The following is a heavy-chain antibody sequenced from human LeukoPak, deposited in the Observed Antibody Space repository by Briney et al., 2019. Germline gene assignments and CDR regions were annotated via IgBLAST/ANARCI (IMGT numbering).Heavy chain of an antibody. J-gene: IGHJ4*02. CDR2: INHSGST. CDR3: ARSSGRGI. D-gene: IGHD3-22*01. V-gene: IGHV4-34*01. Sequence: PSETLSLTCAVYGRSFSGYYWSWIRQPPGKGLEWIGEINHSGSTNYNPSLKSRVTISVDTSKNQFSLKLSSVTAADTAVYYCARSSGRGIWGQGTLVTVSS. CDR1: GRSFSGYY.